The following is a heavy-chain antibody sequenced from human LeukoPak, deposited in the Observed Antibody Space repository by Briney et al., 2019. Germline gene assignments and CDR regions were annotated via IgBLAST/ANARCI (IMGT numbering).Heavy chain of an antibody. V-gene: IGHV3-23*01. D-gene: IGHD1-26*01. CDR3: AKTPRTVGATKFDY. CDR2: ISGSGGST. J-gene: IGHJ4*02. CDR1: RFSCCTYD. Sequence: GVPVRLLYAASRFSCCTYDMIWLRQAPGKGLVGGLDISGSGGSTYYADSVKGRFTISRDNSNNMLYMQMSSLRAEDTAVYYCAKTPRTVGATKFDYWGQGMLVTVSS.